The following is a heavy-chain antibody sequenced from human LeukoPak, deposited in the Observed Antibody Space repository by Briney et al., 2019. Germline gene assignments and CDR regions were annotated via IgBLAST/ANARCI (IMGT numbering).Heavy chain of an antibody. CDR1: GFTVSSNY. CDR2: IYSGGGT. V-gene: IGHV3-66*01. J-gene: IGHJ6*02. CDR3: ARDRSYYYGMDV. Sequence: GGSLRLSCAASGFTVSSNYMSWVRQAPGKGLEWDSVIYSGGGTYYADSGKGRFTISRDNSKNTLYLQMNSLRAEDTAVYYCARDRSYYYGMDVWGQGTTVTVSS.